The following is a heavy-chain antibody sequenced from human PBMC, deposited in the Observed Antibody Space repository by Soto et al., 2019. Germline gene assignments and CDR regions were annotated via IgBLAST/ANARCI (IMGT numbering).Heavy chain of an antibody. Sequence: GGSLRLSYTASGFTFSSYSMNCDRQAPGKGLEWVSSISSSSSHIYYADSVKGRFTISRDNDKNSLYLQMNSLRAEDTAVYYCGRDQRAIFAASNWFDPWGQGTLVTVSS. D-gene: IGHD3-9*01. V-gene: IGHV3-21*01. CDR3: GRDQRAIFAASNWFDP. CDR2: ISSSSSHI. CDR1: GFTFSSYS. J-gene: IGHJ5*02.